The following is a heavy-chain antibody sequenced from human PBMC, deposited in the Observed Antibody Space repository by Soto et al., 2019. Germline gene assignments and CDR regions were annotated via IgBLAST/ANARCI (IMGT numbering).Heavy chain of an antibody. J-gene: IGHJ6*02. V-gene: IGHV4-61*01. CDR3: ARDHMTNYYYYGMDV. CDR1: GGSVSSGTYY. D-gene: IGHD2-8*01. Sequence: SETLSLTCTVSGGSVSSGTYYWSWMRQPPGEGLEWIGSIYYSGSANYNPSLKSRVTISVDTSKNQFSLKMSSVTAADTAVYYCARDHMTNYYYYGMDVWGQGTTVTVS. CDR2: IYYSGSA.